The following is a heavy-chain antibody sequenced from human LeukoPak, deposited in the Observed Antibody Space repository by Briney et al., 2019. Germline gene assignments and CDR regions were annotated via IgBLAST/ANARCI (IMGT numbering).Heavy chain of an antibody. CDR3: ARRITGTTSDSYDY. CDR1: GGSFSSYY. D-gene: IGHD1-20*01. Sequence: SETLSLTCTVSGGSFSSYYWTWIRQPPGKGLEWIGYIDHGGSTNYNPSLKSRVSISVDTSKNQFYLKVIAVTAADTAVYYCARRITGTTSDSYDYWGQGTLVTVSS. J-gene: IGHJ4*02. CDR2: IDHGGST. V-gene: IGHV4-59*08.